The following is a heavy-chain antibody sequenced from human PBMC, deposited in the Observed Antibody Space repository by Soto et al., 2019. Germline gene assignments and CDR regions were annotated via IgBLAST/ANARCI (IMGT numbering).Heavy chain of an antibody. D-gene: IGHD2-2*01. CDR2: IYYSGST. Sequence: PSETLSLTCTVSGGSISSYYWSWIRQPPGKGLEWIGYIYYSGSTNYNPSLKSRVTISVDTSKNQFSLKLSSVTAADTAVYYCARDGERYCSSTSCYFVDYYYGMDVWGQGTTVTVS. V-gene: IGHV4-59*01. J-gene: IGHJ6*02. CDR3: ARDGERYCSSTSCYFVDYYYGMDV. CDR1: GGSISSYY.